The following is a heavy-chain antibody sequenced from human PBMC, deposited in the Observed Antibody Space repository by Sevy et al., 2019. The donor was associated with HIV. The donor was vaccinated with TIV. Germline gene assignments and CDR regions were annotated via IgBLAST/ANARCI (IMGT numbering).Heavy chain of an antibody. CDR2: ISSRGTTI. CDR1: GFIFSDFY. D-gene: IGHD2-2*01. V-gene: IGHV3-11*01. CDR3: ARDHVVVEPLANYGMDV. J-gene: IGHJ6*02. Sequence: GGSLGLSCAASGFIFSDFYMSWVRQAPGKGLEWISYISSRGTTIYYADSVKGRFTISRDNAKNSLYLQMNSLTADDTAVYYCARDHVVVEPLANYGMDVWGQGTTVTVSS.